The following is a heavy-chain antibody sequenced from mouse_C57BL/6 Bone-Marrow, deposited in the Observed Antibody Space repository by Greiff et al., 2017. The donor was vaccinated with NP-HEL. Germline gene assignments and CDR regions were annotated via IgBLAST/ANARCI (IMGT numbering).Heavy chain of an antibody. CDR2: ITHSGET. D-gene: IGHD3-2*02. V-gene: IGHV12-3*01. Sequence: VKLMESGPGLVKPSQSLFLTCSITGFPITGGYYWIWIRQSPGKPLEWMGYITHSGETFYNPSLQSPISITRETSKNQFFLQLNSVTTEDTAMYYCAGDSSGYGDFDYWGQGTTLTVSS. CDR3: AGDSSGYGDFDY. CDR1: GFPITGGYY. J-gene: IGHJ2*01.